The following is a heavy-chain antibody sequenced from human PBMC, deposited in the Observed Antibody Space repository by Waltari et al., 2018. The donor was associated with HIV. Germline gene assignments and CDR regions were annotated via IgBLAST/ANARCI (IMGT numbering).Heavy chain of an antibody. V-gene: IGHV3-33*01. J-gene: IGHJ6*02. CDR2: IWDEGSNK. D-gene: IGHD5-18*01. CDR3: ARSDTLMAWGMDV. Sequence: QVQLVESGGGVVQPGRSLRLSCAASGFTFSSYGMHWVRQAPGKGLEWVAVIWDEGSNKYYADSVKGRFTISRDNSKNTLYLQMNSLRAEDTAVYYCARSDTLMAWGMDVWGQGTTVTVSS. CDR1: GFTFSSYG.